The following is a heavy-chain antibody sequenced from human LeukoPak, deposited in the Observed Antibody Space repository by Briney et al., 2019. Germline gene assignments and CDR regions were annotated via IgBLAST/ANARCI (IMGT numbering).Heavy chain of an antibody. CDR2: IRYDGSNK. CDR3: AKKADGDYGSYYFDY. Sequence: GGSLRLSCAASGFTFSSYGMHWVRQAPGKGLEWVAFIRYDGSNKYYADSVKGRFTISRDNSKNTLYLQMNSLRAEDTAVYYCAKKADGDYGSYYFDYWGQGTLVTVSS. V-gene: IGHV3-30*02. J-gene: IGHJ4*02. D-gene: IGHD4-17*01. CDR1: GFTFSSYG.